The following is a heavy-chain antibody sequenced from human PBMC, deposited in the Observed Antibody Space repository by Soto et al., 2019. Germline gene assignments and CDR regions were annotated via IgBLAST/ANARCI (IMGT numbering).Heavy chain of an antibody. CDR2: FDPEDGET. CDR1: GSTLSEIP. V-gene: IGHV1-24*01. J-gene: IGHJ5*02. D-gene: IGHD4-17*01. CDR3: TTKGGGDYDLVWFDP. Sequence: QVQLVQSGAEVKNPGASVKVSCKVSGSTLSEIPIHWVRQAPGKGLQWMGGFDPEDGETLYAQDFQDRVTMTEDTSIDTAYMELTGLRPEDTAIYYCTTKGGGDYDLVWFDPWGQGTRVLVSS.